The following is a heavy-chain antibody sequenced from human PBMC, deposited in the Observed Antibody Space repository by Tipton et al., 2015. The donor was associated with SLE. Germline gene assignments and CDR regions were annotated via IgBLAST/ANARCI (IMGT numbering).Heavy chain of an antibody. CDR3: AKDVDSSGYEYCDF. CDR1: GFTFGDYA. J-gene: IGHJ4*02. D-gene: IGHD3-22*01. V-gene: IGHV3-49*04. Sequence: SLRLSCTASGFTFGDYAMSWVRQAPGKGLEWVGFIRSKAYTGTTDYAASVKGRFTISRDDSKSIAYLQMNSLRAEDTAVYYCAKDVDSSGYEYCDFWGQGTLVTVSS. CDR2: IRSKAYTGTT.